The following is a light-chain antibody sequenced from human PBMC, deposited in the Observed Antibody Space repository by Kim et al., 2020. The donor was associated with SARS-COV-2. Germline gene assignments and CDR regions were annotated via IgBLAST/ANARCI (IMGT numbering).Light chain of an antibody. CDR3: QVWDSKTVI. V-gene: IGLV3-9*01. CDR2: RDF. J-gene: IGLJ2*01. Sequence: SYELTQPISVSVALGQTAKITCGGNNIGDKNVHWYQQKPGQAPVVVIYRDFNRPSSIPERFSFSNTGITATLTISRAQAGDEADYYCQVWDSKTVIFGAGTKLTVL. CDR1: NIGDKN.